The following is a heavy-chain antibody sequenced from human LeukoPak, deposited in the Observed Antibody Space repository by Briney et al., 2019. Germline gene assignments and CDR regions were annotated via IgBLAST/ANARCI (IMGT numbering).Heavy chain of an antibody. CDR2: ITSSGRTM. CDR1: GFTFKDFE. Sequence: PGGSLRLSCVTSGFTFKDFEINWVRQAPGKGLEWIACITSSGRTMYYADSVRGRFTISRDNANNSLFLQMNGLRVEDTAVYYCARERASSSNSWLGVFGYWDQGTPVTVSS. J-gene: IGHJ4*02. D-gene: IGHD3-10*01. CDR3: ARERASSSNSWLGVFGY. V-gene: IGHV3-48*03.